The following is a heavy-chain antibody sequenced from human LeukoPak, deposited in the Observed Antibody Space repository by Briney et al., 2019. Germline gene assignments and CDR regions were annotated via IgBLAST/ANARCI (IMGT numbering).Heavy chain of an antibody. CDR3: ARDYSAVRTREAFDI. Sequence: PGGSLRLSCAASGFTFSDYSMHWVRQAPGKGLEWVSSISGTSSFIYYADSLKGRFTISRDNDKNSLFLQMNGLRVEDVALYFCARDYSAVRTREAFDIWGQGTMVTVSS. CDR1: GFTFSDYS. V-gene: IGHV3-21*01. D-gene: IGHD4-17*01. J-gene: IGHJ3*02. CDR2: ISGTSSFI.